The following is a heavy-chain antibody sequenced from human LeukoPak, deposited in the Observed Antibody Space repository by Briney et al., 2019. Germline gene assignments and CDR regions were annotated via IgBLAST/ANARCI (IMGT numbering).Heavy chain of an antibody. D-gene: IGHD3-22*01. V-gene: IGHV1-69*01. CDR1: VGTFSSYA. J-gene: IGHJ4*02. CDR3: ARSYDYDSSGYCFDY. CDR2: IILIFGTA. Sequence: ASVKVSCKASVGTFSSYAISWVRQAPGQGLEWMGGIILIFGTANYAQKFQGRVTITADESTSTAYMELSSLRSEDTAVYYCARSYDYDSSGYCFDYWSQGTLVTVSS.